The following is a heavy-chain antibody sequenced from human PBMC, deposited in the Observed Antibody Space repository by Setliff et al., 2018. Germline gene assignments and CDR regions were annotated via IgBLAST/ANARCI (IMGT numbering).Heavy chain of an antibody. CDR1: GFTFNTYL. CDR2: IRDTGTTV. Sequence: LRLSCAASGFTFNTYLMNWVRQAPGKGLEWVSHIRDTGTTVHYADSVKGRFTISRDNAKNPLYLQMNSLRAEDTAVYYCVRDDVRGYYMDVWGKGTTVTVSS. D-gene: IGHD3-10*02. CDR3: VRDDVRGYYMDV. J-gene: IGHJ6*03. V-gene: IGHV3-48*01.